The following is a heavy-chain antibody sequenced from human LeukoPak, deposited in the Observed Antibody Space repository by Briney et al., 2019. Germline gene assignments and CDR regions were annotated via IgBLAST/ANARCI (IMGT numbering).Heavy chain of an antibody. Sequence: SEALSLTCAVHGGSFSGYYWSWIRQTPGKGQEWIGEINHSGSTNYNPSLKSRVTISVDTSKNQFSLKLSSVTAADTAVYYCARGGQQLVGGYFDYWGQGTLVTVSS. CDR3: ARGGQQLVGGYFDY. D-gene: IGHD6-13*01. V-gene: IGHV4-34*01. CDR1: GGSFSGYY. J-gene: IGHJ4*02. CDR2: INHSGST.